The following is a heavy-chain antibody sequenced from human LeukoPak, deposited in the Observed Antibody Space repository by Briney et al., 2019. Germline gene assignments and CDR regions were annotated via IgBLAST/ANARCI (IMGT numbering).Heavy chain of an antibody. CDR3: ATEGVYDPFAY. CDR1: GITFSYYW. D-gene: IGHD5/OR15-5a*01. V-gene: IGHV3-74*01. CDR2: IDADGRSA. Sequence: GGSLRLSCAASGITFSYYWMHWVRQGPGKGLVWVSRIDADGRSATYADSVKGRFTISRDNAKNTLYLQMNSLRAEDTAVYYCATEGVYDPFAYWGQGTLVTVSS. J-gene: IGHJ4*02.